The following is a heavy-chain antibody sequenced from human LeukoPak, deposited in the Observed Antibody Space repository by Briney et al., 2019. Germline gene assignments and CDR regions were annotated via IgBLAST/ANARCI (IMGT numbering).Heavy chain of an antibody. CDR2: TYYRSTWYN. CDR1: GDSVSSNNVT. D-gene: IGHD2-2*01. J-gene: IGHJ5*02. CDR3: ARRLTQYDCFDP. V-gene: IGHV6-1*01. Sequence: SQTLSLTCTISGDSVSSNNVTWNWIRQSPSRGLEWLGRTYYRSTWYNDYAVSVRGRITVNPDTSKNQFSLHLNSVTPEDTAVYYCARRLTQYDCFDPWGQGILVTVSS.